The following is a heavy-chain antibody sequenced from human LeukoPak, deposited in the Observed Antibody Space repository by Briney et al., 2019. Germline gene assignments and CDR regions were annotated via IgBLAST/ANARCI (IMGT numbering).Heavy chain of an antibody. CDR1: GGTFSSYA. CDR3: AREDYGDRLFGY. D-gene: IGHD4-17*01. Sequence: GASVKVSCKASGGTFSSYAISWVRQAPGQGLEWTGGIIPIFGTANYAQKFQGRVTITADKSTSTAHMELSSLRSEDTAVYYCAREDYGDRLFGYWGQGTLVTVSS. CDR2: IIPIFGTA. V-gene: IGHV1-69*06. J-gene: IGHJ4*02.